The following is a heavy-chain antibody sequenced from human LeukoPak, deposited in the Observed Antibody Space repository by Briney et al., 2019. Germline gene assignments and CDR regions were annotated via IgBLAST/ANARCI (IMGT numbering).Heavy chain of an antibody. CDR2: ISAYNGNT. CDR1: GYTFTSYG. D-gene: IGHD2-8*01. J-gene: IGHJ4*02. CDR3: ARGLGYCTTPDCPARVFCFDY. V-gene: IGHV1-18*01. Sequence: ASVKVSCKASGYTFTSYGISWVRQAPGQGLEWMGWISAYNGNTNYAQKLQGRVTMTTDTSTSTAYMELSSLRSDDTAMFYCARGLGYCTTPDCPARVFCFDYWGQGTLVTVSS.